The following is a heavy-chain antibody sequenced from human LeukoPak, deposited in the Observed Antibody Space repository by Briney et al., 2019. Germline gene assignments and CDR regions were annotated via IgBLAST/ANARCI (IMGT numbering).Heavy chain of an antibody. CDR2: IRFDGSNK. D-gene: IGHD2-2*03. J-gene: IGHJ4*02. Sequence: GGSLRLSCAASGFTLNTYGMHWVRQAPGKELEWVAFIRFDGSNKNYADSVKGRFTISRDNSKNTLYLQMKSLRPEDTAVYYCARGDGYCSSASCSGNWGQGTLVTVSS. CDR1: GFTLNTYG. CDR3: ARGDGYCSSASCSGN. V-gene: IGHV3-30*02.